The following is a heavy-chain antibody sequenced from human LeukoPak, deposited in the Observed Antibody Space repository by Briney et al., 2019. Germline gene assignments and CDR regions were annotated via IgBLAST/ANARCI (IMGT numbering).Heavy chain of an antibody. J-gene: IGHJ6*03. Sequence: SGGSLRLSCAASGFTFDDYGMSWVRQAPGKGLEWVSGINWNGGSTGYADSVKGRFTISRDNAKNSLYLQMNSLRAEDTALYYCARERDSSSRTHYMDVWGKGTTVTVSS. CDR2: INWNGGST. V-gene: IGHV3-20*04. CDR1: GFTFDDYG. CDR3: ARERDSSSRTHYMDV. D-gene: IGHD6-13*01.